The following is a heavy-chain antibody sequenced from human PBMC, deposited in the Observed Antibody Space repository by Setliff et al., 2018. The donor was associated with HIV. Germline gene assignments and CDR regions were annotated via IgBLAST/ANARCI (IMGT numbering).Heavy chain of an antibody. J-gene: IGHJ4*02. CDR1: GFTFSNFW. CDR2: IKEDGSET. Sequence: PGGSLRLSCATSGFTFSNFWMTWVRQAPGKGLEWVANIKEDGSETFYVDSVKGRFTMSRDNAKNLVYLEMNSLKVEDTAVYYCARDATRGGDFDFWGQGLLVTVSS. V-gene: IGHV3-7*01. CDR3: ARDATRGGDFDF. D-gene: IGHD1-26*01.